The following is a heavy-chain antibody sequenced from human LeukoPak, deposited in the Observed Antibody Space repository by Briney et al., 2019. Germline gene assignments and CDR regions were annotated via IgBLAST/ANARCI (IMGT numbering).Heavy chain of an antibody. J-gene: IGHJ5*02. CDR2: IIPIFGTA. V-gene: IGHV1-69*05. D-gene: IGHD3-3*01. Sequence: SVTVSYKPSGGTFSSYAISWVQQAAGQGLEWMGGIIPIFGTANSVQKFQGRVTITTDESTSTEYMELSSLRSEDTAVYYCARGRFLEWLLLGWFDPWGQGTLVTVSS. CDR1: GGTFSSYA. CDR3: ARGRFLEWLLLGWFDP.